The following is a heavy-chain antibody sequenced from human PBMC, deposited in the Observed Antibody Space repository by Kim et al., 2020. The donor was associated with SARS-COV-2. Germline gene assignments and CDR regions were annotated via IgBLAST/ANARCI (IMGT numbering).Heavy chain of an antibody. CDR2: INHSGST. D-gene: IGHD6-19*01. V-gene: IGHV4-34*01. CDR3: ARVGIAVAGTQGRYYFDY. J-gene: IGHJ4*02. CDR1: GGSFSGYY. Sequence: SETLSLTCAVYGGSFSGYYWSWIRQPPGKGLEWIGEINHSGSTNYNPSLKSRVTISVDTSKNQFSLKLSSVTAADTAVYYCARVGIAVAGTQGRYYFDYWGQGTLVTVSS.